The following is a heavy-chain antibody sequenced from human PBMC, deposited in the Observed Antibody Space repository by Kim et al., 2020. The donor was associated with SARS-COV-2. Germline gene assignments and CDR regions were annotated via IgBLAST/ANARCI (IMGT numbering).Heavy chain of an antibody. CDR1: GYTFTSYG. J-gene: IGHJ2*01. D-gene: IGHD6-19*01. CDR2: ISAYNGNT. V-gene: IGHV1-18*01. CDR3: ARDARVAGFWYFDL. Sequence: ASVKVSCKASGYTFTSYGISWVRQAPGQGLEWMGWISAYNGNTNYAQKLQGRVTMTTDTSTSTAYMELRSLRSDDTAVYYCARDARVAGFWYFDLWGRGTLVTVSS.